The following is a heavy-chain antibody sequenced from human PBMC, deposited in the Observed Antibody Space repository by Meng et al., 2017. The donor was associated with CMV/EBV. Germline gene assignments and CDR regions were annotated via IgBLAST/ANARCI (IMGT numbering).Heavy chain of an antibody. V-gene: IGHV4-4*07. D-gene: IGHD2-15*01. CDR3: ARAAVDLSKDYFDY. Sequence: QVQLQEAGPGLVKPSETLSLTCTVSGGSISSYYWSWIRQPAGKGLEWIGRIYTSGSTNYNPSLKSRVTKSVDTSKNQFSLKLSSVTAADTAVYYCARAAVDLSKDYFDYWGQGTLVTVSS. J-gene: IGHJ4*02. CDR1: GGSISSYY. CDR2: IYTSGST.